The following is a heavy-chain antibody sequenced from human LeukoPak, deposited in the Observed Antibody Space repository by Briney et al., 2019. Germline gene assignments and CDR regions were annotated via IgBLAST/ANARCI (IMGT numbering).Heavy chain of an antibody. J-gene: IGHJ4*02. CDR2: IYYSGST. V-gene: IGHV4-39*07. D-gene: IGHD5-12*01. CDR1: GGSISSSSYY. CDR3: ARDHGGYDSHFDY. Sequence: SETLSLTCTVSGGSISSSSYYWGWIRQPPGKGLEWVGSIYYSGSTYYNPSLKSRVTISVDTSKNQFSLKLSSVTAADTAVYYCARDHGGYDSHFDYWGQGTLVTVSS.